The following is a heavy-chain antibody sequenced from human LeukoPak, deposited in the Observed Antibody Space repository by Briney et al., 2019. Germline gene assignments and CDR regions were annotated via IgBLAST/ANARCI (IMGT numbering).Heavy chain of an antibody. CDR2: IYHSGST. D-gene: IGHD1-26*01. CDR3: ARDGSGSYYYFDY. J-gene: IGHJ4*02. CDR1: GGSISSGGYY. V-gene: IGHV4-30-2*01. Sequence: SETRSLTCTVSGGSISSGGYYWSWIRQPPGKGLEWIGYIYHSGSTYYNPSLKSRVTISVDRSKNQFSLKLSSVTAADTAVYYCARDGSGSYYYFDYWGQGTLVTVSS.